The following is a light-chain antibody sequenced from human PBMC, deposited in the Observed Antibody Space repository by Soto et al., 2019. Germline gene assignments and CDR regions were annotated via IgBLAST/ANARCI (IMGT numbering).Light chain of an antibody. V-gene: IGKV3D-15*01. CDR3: QQYNNWPLT. CDR2: DAP. Sequence: ELLRPQSQDTLSVSPGSRATTSGMGSQSVDNDLAWYQQKPGQPPRLLIYDAPTRATGIPARFSGSQSGTEFTLTISSLLSEDFAVYSCQQYNNWPLTFGGGTKVDLK. CDR1: QSVDND. J-gene: IGKJ4*01.